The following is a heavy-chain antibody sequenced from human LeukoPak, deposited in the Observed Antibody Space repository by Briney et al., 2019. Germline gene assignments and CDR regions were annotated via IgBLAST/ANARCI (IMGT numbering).Heavy chain of an antibody. CDR2: IYYSGST. CDR1: GGSISSYY. CDR3: ARGWYNWNELHYYYGMDV. J-gene: IGHJ6*04. Sequence: PAETLSLTLTVPGGSISSYYWSWFRQPPGKGLEWIGYIYYSGSTNYNPSLKSRVTISVDTSKNQFSLKLSSVTAADTAVYYCARGWYNWNELHYYYGMDVWGKGTTVTVSS. D-gene: IGHD1-1*01. V-gene: IGHV4-59*01.